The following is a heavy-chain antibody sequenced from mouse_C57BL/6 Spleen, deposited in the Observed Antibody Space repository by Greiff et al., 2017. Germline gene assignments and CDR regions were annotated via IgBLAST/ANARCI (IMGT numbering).Heavy chain of an antibody. V-gene: IGHV2-9-1*01. Sequence: VQRVESGPGLVAPSQSLSITCTVSGFSLTSYAISWVRQPPGKGLEWLGVIWTGGGTNYNSALKSRLSISKDNSKSQVFLKMNSLQTDDTARYYCARENYDYDVWYFDVWGTGTTVTVSS. CDR2: IWTGGGT. CDR3: ARENYDYDVWYFDV. CDR1: GFSLTSYA. D-gene: IGHD2-4*01. J-gene: IGHJ1*03.